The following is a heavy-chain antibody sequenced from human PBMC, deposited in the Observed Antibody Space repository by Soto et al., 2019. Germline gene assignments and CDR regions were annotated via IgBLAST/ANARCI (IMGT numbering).Heavy chain of an antibody. D-gene: IGHD6-6*01. CDR2: ISYDGSNK. CDR1: GFTFSSYA. J-gene: IGHJ6*02. Sequence: PGGSLRLSCAASGFTFSSYAMHWVRQAPGKGLEWVAVISYDGSNKYYADSVKGRFTFSRDNSKNTLYLQMNSLRAEDTAVYYCARDRRSSSSPASGMSRWNYYYYGMDVWGQGTTVTVSS. CDR3: ARDRRSSSSPASGMSRWNYYYYGMDV. V-gene: IGHV3-30-3*01.